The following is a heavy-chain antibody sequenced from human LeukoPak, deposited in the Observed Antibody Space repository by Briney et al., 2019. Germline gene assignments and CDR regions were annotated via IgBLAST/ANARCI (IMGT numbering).Heavy chain of an antibody. Sequence: GGSLRLSRAASGFTFSNAWMSWVRQAPGKGLEWVGRIKSKTDGGTTNYAAPVKGRFTISRDDSKNTLYLQMNSLKTEDTAVYYCTTDPIVVVPAAYDYWGQGTLVTVSS. D-gene: IGHD2-2*01. V-gene: IGHV3-15*01. J-gene: IGHJ4*02. CDR1: GFTFSNAW. CDR2: IKSKTDGGTT. CDR3: TTDPIVVVPAAYDY.